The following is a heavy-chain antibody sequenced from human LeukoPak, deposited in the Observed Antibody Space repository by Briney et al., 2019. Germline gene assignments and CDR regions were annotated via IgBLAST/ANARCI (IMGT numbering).Heavy chain of an antibody. CDR3: AKDRARIAVAGYGMDV. V-gene: IGHV3-23*01. CDR2: ISGRDGST. Sequence: PGGSLRLSCAASGFTFSSYAMSWVRRAPGKGLEWVSAISGRDGSTYYADSVEGRFTISRDNSKNTLYLQMNSLRAENTAVYYCAKDRARIAVAGYGMDVWGQGTTVTVSS. D-gene: IGHD6-19*01. CDR1: GFTFSSYA. J-gene: IGHJ6*02.